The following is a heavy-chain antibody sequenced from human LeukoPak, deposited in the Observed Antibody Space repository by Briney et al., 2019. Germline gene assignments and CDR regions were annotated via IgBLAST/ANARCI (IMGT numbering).Heavy chain of an antibody. CDR2: ISSSSSYI. CDR3: ARDGSSTGYYMDI. J-gene: IGHJ6*03. CDR1: GFTFSSYS. Sequence: GGSLRLSCAASGFTFSSYSMNWVRQAPGRGLEWVSSISSSSSYIYYADSVKGRFTISRDNAKNSLYLHMNSLRAEDTAVYYCARDGSSTGYYMDIWGKGTTVTVSS. D-gene: IGHD2-2*01. V-gene: IGHV3-21*01.